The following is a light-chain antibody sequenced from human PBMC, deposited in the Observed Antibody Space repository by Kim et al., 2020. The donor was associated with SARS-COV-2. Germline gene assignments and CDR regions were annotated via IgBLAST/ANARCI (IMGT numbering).Light chain of an antibody. CDR1: SLRSYY. CDR2: GKN. V-gene: IGLV3-19*01. Sequence: SSELTQDPAVSVALGQTVRITCQGDSLRSYYASWYQQKPGQAPILVIYGKNSRPSGISDRFSGSISGNTASLTITGAQAEDEAVYYCNSRASGSGPFVFGTGTKVTVL. J-gene: IGLJ1*01. CDR3: NSRASGSGPFV.